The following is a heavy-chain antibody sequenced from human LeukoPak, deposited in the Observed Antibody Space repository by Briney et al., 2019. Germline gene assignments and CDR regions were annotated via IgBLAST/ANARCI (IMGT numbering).Heavy chain of an antibody. CDR1: GFTFSRYW. J-gene: IGHJ4*02. CDR2: IKDDGGEK. V-gene: IGHV3-7*03. Sequence: GGSLRLSCAASGFTFSRYWMSWVRQAPGKGLEWLANIKDDGGEKFYVDSVEGRFTISRDNARNSLYLQMNSLRAEDTAAYYCAKETSRIGGSMASFDYWGQGTLVTVSS. D-gene: IGHD1-26*01. CDR3: AKETSRIGGSMASFDY.